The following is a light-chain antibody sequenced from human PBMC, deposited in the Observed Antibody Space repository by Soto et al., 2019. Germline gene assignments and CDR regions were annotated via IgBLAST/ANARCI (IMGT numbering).Light chain of an antibody. CDR1: QSVRNN. CDR3: QQSYSTSSYT. Sequence: EIVMTQSPATLSVSPGERATLSCRASQSVRNNLAWYQQKPGQAPRLLIYDASTRATGIPARFSGSGSGTEFTLTISSLQSEDSATYYCQQSYSTSSYTFGQGTKLDI. V-gene: IGKV3-15*01. CDR2: DAS. J-gene: IGKJ2*01.